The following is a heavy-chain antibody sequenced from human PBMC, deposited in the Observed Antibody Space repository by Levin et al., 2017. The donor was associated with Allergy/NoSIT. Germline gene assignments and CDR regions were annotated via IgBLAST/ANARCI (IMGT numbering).Heavy chain of an antibody. D-gene: IGHD4-17*01. CDR3: ARLNYGDYGLLDY. V-gene: IGHV4-30-4*01. J-gene: IGHJ4*02. Sequence: SETLSLTCTVSGGSISSGDYYWSWIRQPPGKGLEWIGYIYYSGSTYYNPSLKSRVTISVDTSKNQFSLKLSSVTAADTAVYYCARLNYGDYGLLDYWGQGTLVTVSS. CDR1: GGSISSGDYY. CDR2: IYYSGST.